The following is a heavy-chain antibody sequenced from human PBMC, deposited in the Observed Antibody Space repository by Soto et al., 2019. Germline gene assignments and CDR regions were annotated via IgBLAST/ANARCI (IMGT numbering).Heavy chain of an antibody. CDR1: GFTFDDYG. CDR2: ISWNSGDI. CDR3: AKDIAAAGTGSYYFYSGMDV. Sequence: GGSLRLSCVASGFTFDDYGMHWVRQAPGKGLEWVSGISWNSGDIGYADSVKGRFTISRDNAKNSLYLQVHSLRAEDTALYYCAKDIAAAGTGSYYFYSGMDVWGQGTTVTVSS. D-gene: IGHD6-13*01. J-gene: IGHJ6*02. V-gene: IGHV3-9*01.